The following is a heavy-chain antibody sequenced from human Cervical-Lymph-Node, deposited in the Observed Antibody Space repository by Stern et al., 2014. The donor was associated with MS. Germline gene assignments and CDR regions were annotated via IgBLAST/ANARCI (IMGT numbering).Heavy chain of an antibody. CDR2: ISAQNGNT. V-gene: IGHV1-18*01. CDR1: GYAFASHV. CDR3: AREWQNVWGSWRYRQPFY. J-gene: IGHJ4*02. Sequence: QVQLMQSGAEVKKPGASVKVSCKASGYAFASHVIIWLRQAPGQGLEWMGWISAQNGNTNYAPKFQGRVTMTTETSTSTAHMELRSLRSDDTAVYYCAREWQNVWGSWRYRQPFYWGQGTLITLSS. D-gene: IGHD3-16*02.